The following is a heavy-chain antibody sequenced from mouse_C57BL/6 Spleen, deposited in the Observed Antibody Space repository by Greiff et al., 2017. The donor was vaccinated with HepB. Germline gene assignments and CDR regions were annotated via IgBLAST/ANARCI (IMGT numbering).Heavy chain of an antibody. V-gene: IGHV5-17*01. CDR2: ISSGSSTI. CDR3: ARSDYGSSCYAMDY. CDR1: GFTFSDYE. J-gene: IGHJ4*01. Sequence: EVHLVESGGGLVKPGGSLKLSCAASGFTFSDYEMHWVRQAPEKGLEWVAYISSGSSTIYYADTVKGRFTISRDNAKNTLFLQMTSLRSEDTAMYYCARSDYGSSCYAMDYWGQGTSVTVSS. D-gene: IGHD1-1*01.